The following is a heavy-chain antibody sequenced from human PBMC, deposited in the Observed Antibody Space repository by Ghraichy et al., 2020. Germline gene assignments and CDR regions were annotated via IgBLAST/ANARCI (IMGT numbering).Heavy chain of an antibody. CDR1: GDSISRYK. J-gene: IGHJ4*02. CDR3: AREWSAFDY. CDR2: ALYSGGT. V-gene: IGHV4-59*13. D-gene: IGHD3-3*01. Sequence: ESLNISCTVSGDSISRYKWAWIRHPTGKGLEWIGFALYSGGTNYSPSLKSRVTISLDTSKNQFSLRLTSVTAADTAVYYCAREWSAFDYWGQGTLVTVSA.